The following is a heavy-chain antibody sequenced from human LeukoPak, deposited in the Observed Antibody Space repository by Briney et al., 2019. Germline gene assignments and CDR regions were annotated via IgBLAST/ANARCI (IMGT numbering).Heavy chain of an antibody. CDR2: ISYSGST. Sequence: SETLSLTCTVSGGSVSSGSYYWSWIRQPPGKGLEWIGSISYSGSTSYNASLKSRVTISVDTSKNQFSLKLSSVTAADTAIYYCAKDRQGDNKILPYYFDYWGQGTRVTVSS. V-gene: IGHV4-61*01. CDR1: GGSVSSGSYY. CDR3: AKDRQGDNKILPYYFDY. D-gene: IGHD2/OR15-2a*01. J-gene: IGHJ4*02.